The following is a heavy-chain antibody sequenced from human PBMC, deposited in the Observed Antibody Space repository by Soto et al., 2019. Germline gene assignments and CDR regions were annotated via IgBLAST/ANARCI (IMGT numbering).Heavy chain of an antibody. CDR3: ARGTPMYYYGMDV. V-gene: IGHV4-30-4*02. CDR1: GGSISSGDYY. CDR2: IYYSGST. Sequence: SETLSLTCTDSGGSISSGDYYWSWIRQPPGKGLEWIGYIYYSGSTYYNPSLKSRVTISVDTSKNQFSLKLSSVTAADTAVYYCARGTPMYYYGMDVWGQGTTVTVSS. J-gene: IGHJ6*02. D-gene: IGHD1-1*01.